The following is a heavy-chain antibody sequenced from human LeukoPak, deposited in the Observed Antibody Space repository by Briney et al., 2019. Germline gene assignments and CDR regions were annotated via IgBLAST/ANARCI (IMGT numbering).Heavy chain of an antibody. D-gene: IGHD2-2*01. V-gene: IGHV4-34*01. CDR2: INRSGST. J-gene: IGHJ4*02. CDR1: GGSFGGYD. CDR3: ARGGYCSSPSCYFFDY. Sequence: KTSETLSLTCAVYGGSFGGYDWSWIRQPPEKGLEWIGEINRSGSTNDNPALKSRVTISVDTSENQFSLQLSTVTAADTAVYYCARGGYCSSPSCYFFDYWGQGILVTVSS.